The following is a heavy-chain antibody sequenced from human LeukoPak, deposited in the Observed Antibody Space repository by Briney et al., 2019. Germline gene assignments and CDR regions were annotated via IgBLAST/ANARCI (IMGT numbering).Heavy chain of an antibody. J-gene: IGHJ3*02. V-gene: IGHV1-46*01. CDR2: INPSGGST. D-gene: IGHD6-6*01. CDR1: GYTFTSYY. CDR3: ARDFIAARATGDAFDI. Sequence: ASVKVSCKASGYTFTSYYMHWVRQAPGQGLEWMGIINPSGGSTSYAQKFQGRVTMTRDTSTSTVYMELSSLRSEDTAVYYCARDFIAARATGDAFDIWGQGIMVTVSS.